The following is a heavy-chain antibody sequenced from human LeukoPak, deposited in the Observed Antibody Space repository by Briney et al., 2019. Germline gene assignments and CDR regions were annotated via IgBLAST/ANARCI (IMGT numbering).Heavy chain of an antibody. CDR2: ISWNSDSM. V-gene: IGHV3-9*01. Sequence: GGSLRLSCAASGFTFDDYAMHWVRQVPGKGLEWVSGISWNSDSMRYADSVKGRFTVSRDNAKNSLYLQMNSLRTEDTAFYYCAKDGGHTSVLYYFECWGQGTLVTVSS. CDR3: AKDGGHTSVLYYFEC. D-gene: IGHD6-19*01. CDR1: GFTFDDYA. J-gene: IGHJ4*02.